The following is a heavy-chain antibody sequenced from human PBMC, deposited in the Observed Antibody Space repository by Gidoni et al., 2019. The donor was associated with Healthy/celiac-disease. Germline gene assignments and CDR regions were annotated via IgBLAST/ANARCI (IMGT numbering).Heavy chain of an antibody. CDR3: ARVFLTGSAFDI. CDR1: GVTFSSYE. CDR2: INSSGSTI. J-gene: IGHJ3*02. Sequence: EVQLVESGVGLVQPGGSLRLSCAASGVTFSSYEMNWVRQAPGKGMEWVSYINSSGSTIYYADSVKGRFTISRDNAKNSLYLQMNSLRDEDTAVYYCARVFLTGSAFDIWGQGTMVTVSS. V-gene: IGHV3-48*03. D-gene: IGHD3-3*01.